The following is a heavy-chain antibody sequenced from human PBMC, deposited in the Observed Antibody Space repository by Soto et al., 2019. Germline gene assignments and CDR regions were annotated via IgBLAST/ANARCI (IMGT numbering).Heavy chain of an antibody. CDR2: ISHSGST. D-gene: IGHD6-19*01. Sequence: QLQLQESGSGLVKPSQTLSLTCAVSGGSINSGGYSWSWIRQPPGKGLEWIGYISHSGSTYSNPSLKRRVTISVDRSKNQFPLKLRTGTAADTTVYYCARGGLLPDYWGQGTLVTFSS. V-gene: IGHV4-30-2*01. CDR3: ARGGLLPDY. CDR1: GGSINSGGYS. J-gene: IGHJ4*02.